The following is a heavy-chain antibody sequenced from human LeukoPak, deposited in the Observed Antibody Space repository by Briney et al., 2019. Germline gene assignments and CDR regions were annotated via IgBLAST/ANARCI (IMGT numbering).Heavy chain of an antibody. CDR3: ARVWGAIDY. V-gene: IGHV1-8*01. CDR2: MNPKSGNT. Sequence: ASVKVSCKASGYTFTSYDINWVRQAAGQGLEWMGWMNPKSGNTGSAQRFQGRVTMTRDTSISTAYMELSSLRSEDTAVYYCARVWGAIDYWGQGTLVTVSS. D-gene: IGHD1-26*01. CDR1: GYTFTSYD. J-gene: IGHJ4*02.